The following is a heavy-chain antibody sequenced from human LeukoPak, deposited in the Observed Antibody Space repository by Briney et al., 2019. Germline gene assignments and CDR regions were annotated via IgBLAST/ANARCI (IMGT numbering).Heavy chain of an antibody. Sequence: GGSLRLSCAAFGFTFSSYSMNWVRQAPGKGLEWVSSISSSSSYIYYADSVKGRFTISRDNAKNSLYLQMNSLRAEDTAVYYRARDRIVVVPAAILGWFDPGGQGTLVTASS. CDR1: GFTFSSYS. CDR2: ISSSSSYI. D-gene: IGHD2-2*01. V-gene: IGHV3-21*01. J-gene: IGHJ5*02. CDR3: ARDRIVVVPAAILGWFDP.